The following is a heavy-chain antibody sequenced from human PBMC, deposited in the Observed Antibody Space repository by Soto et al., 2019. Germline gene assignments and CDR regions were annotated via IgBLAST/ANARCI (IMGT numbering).Heavy chain of an antibody. CDR2: VYYSGST. V-gene: IGHV4-61*01. D-gene: IGHD3-3*01. J-gene: IGHJ6*01. CDR1: VVSVSSGSYY. Sequence: SETLSLTCSFSVVSVSSGSYYCSWIRQPPWKGLEWIGYVYYSGSTTYNPSLKSRVAISVDTSKNQFSLKLSSVTAADTAVYYCALSIYDLSSGYHYGLEVWGQGTTVNVSS. CDR3: ALSIYDLSSGYHYGLEV.